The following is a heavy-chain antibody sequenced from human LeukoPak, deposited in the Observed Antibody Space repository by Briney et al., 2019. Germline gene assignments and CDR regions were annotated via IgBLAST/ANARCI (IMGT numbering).Heavy chain of an antibody. J-gene: IGHJ4*02. V-gene: IGHV4-30-2*01. D-gene: IGHD2-8*01. Sequence: SETLSLTCAVSGGSISSGGYSWSWIRQPPGKGLEWIGYIYHSGSTYYNPFLKSRVTISVDRSKNQFSLKLSSVTAADTAVYYCARGGNGEYYFDYWGQGTLVTVSS. CDR2: IYHSGST. CDR3: ARGGNGEYYFDY. CDR1: GGSISSGGYS.